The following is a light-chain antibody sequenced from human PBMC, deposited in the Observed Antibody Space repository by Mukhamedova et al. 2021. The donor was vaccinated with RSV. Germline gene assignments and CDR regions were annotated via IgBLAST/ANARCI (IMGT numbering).Light chain of an antibody. J-gene: IGKJ4*01. Sequence: WYQRRVHGKAPKVLIFDASSLKTGVPSRFSGSGSGTEFTLTITILQPDDFATYYCQQFGDFATFGGGTKVEVK. CDR3: QQFGDFAT. V-gene: IGKV1-5*01. CDR2: DAS.